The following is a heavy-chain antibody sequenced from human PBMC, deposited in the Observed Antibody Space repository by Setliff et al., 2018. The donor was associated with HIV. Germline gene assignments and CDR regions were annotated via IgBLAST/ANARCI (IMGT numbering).Heavy chain of an antibody. J-gene: IGHJ6*03. CDR1: GASINSYY. CDR2: IYSSGNM. V-gene: IGHV4-4*07. D-gene: IGHD2-2*01. Sequence: PSETLSLTCTVSGASINSYYWNWIRQPAGKGLEWIGRIYSSGNMKYSPSLKSRVTMSVDTSKNQFSLNLRSVTAADTAVYYCARDLPEGLTSCSMDVGGKGTTVTVS. CDR3: ARDLPEGLTSCSMDV.